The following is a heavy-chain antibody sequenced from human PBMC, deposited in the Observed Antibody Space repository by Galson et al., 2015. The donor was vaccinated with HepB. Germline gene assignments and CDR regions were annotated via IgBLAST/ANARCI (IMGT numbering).Heavy chain of an antibody. CDR3: ATGSGGSYQTLFDY. CDR1: GFTFSSYG. CDR2: ISYDGSNK. Sequence: SLRLSCAASGFTFSSYGMHWVRQAPGKGLEWVAVISYDGSNKYYADSVKGRFTISRDNSKNTLYLQMNSLRAEDTAVYYCATGSGGSYQTLFDYWGQGTLVTVSS. J-gene: IGHJ4*02. D-gene: IGHD1-26*01. V-gene: IGHV3-30*03.